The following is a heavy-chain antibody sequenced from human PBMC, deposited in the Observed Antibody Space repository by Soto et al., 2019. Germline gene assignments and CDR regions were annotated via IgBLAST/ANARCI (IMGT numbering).Heavy chain of an antibody. J-gene: IGHJ6*02. V-gene: IGHV1-69*13. CDR3: ARGPDIAARLKYYYYGMDV. Sequence: GASVKVSCKASGGTFSSYAISWVRQAPGQGLEWMGGIIPIFGTANYAQKFQGRVTITADESTSTAYMELSSLRSEDTAVYYCARGPDIAARLKYYYYGMDVWGQGTTVTVSS. D-gene: IGHD6-6*01. CDR2: IIPIFGTA. CDR1: GGTFSSYA.